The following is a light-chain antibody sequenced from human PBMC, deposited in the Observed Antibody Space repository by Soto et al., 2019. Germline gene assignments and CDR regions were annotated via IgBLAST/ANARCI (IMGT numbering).Light chain of an antibody. CDR2: GAS. Sequence: EIVMTQSPATLSVSPGERATFSCRASQSVSSDLAWYHQKPGQAPRLLIYGASTRATGIPARFSGSGSGTEFTLTINSLQSEDFAVYYCQQYNNWPQTFGQGTKVDIK. CDR1: QSVSSD. J-gene: IGKJ1*01. CDR3: QQYNNWPQT. V-gene: IGKV3-15*01.